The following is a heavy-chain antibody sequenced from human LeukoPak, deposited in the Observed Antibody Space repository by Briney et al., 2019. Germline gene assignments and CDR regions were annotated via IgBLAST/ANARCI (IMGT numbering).Heavy chain of an antibody. D-gene: IGHD6-13*01. CDR2: ISGSGGTA. V-gene: IGHV3-23*01. Sequence: PGGSLRLSCAASGFTFSSDAMSWVRQAPGEGLEWVSEISGSGGTAYYADSLKGRFTTSRDNSNNTLYLQMNSLRVEDTAVYYCAKGKVAAAARFDSWGQGILVTVSS. J-gene: IGHJ4*02. CDR1: GFTFSSDA. CDR3: AKGKVAAAARFDS.